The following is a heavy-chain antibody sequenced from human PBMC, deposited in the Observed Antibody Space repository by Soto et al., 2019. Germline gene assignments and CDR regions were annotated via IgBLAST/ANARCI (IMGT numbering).Heavy chain of an antibody. Sequence: QVQLQQWGAGLLKPSETLSLTCTVTGGSLTGYYWSWIRQPPGKGLEWIGEVKDGGSTNYSPSLRGRVSISADTSKNHFSLRLNSVTVADTAVYFCARGQEGIVATHWDQGALVTVSS. CDR3: ARGQEGIVATH. D-gene: IGHD5-12*01. J-gene: IGHJ4*02. CDR1: GGSLTGYY. CDR2: VKDGGST. V-gene: IGHV4-34*01.